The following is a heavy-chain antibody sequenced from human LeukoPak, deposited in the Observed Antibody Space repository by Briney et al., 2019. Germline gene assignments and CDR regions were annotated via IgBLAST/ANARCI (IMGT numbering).Heavy chain of an antibody. CDR1: GFRFSSCA. CDR2: ISGDGTRT. Sequence: GGSLRLSCAASGFRFSSCAMTWARQPPVKGLEWVSAISGDGTRTYYADSVKGRFTISRDNSKNTLYLEMSSLRVEDTAIYYCAKWPEGAMDYFDYWGQGTLVTVSS. D-gene: IGHD3-16*01. CDR3: AKWPEGAMDYFDY. J-gene: IGHJ4*02. V-gene: IGHV3-23*01.